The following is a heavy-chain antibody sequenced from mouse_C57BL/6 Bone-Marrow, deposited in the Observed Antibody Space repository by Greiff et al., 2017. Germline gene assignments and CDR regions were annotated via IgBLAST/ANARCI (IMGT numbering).Heavy chain of an antibody. CDR3: TRGRGITAFYYYAMDY. J-gene: IGHJ4*01. D-gene: IGHD2-4*01. V-gene: IGHV5-9-1*02. CDR1: GFTFSSYA. Sequence: EVKLVESGEGLVKPGGSLKLSCAASGFTFSSYAMSWVRQTPEKRLEWVAYISSGGDYIYYADTVKGRFTISRDNARNTLYLQMSRLKSEDTAMYYCTRGRGITAFYYYAMDYWGQGTSVTVSS. CDR2: ISSGGDYI.